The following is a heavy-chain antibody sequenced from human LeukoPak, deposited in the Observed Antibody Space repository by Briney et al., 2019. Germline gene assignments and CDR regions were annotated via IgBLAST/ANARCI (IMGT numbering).Heavy chain of an antibody. Sequence: SETLSLTCTVSGGSISSSSYYWGWIRQPPGKGLEWIGSIYYSGSTYYNPSLKSRVTISVDTSKNQFSLKLSSVTAADTAVYYCARTGGSFYFFYYMDVWGKGTTVTVSS. CDR2: IYYSGST. D-gene: IGHD1-26*01. J-gene: IGHJ6*03. CDR3: ARTGGSFYFFYYMDV. CDR1: GGSISSSSYY. V-gene: IGHV4-39*07.